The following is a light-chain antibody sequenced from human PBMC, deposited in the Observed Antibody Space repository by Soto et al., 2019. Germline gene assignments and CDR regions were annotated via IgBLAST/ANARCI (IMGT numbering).Light chain of an antibody. CDR2: EVN. CDR3: NSLGGSNNFWV. V-gene: IGLV2-8*01. J-gene: IGLJ3*02. Sequence: QSALTQPPSASGSPGQSVTISCTGTSSDVGAYNSVSWYQQPTGKAPRLMIYEVNQRPSGVPYPLSGSKSGNMASLTVSGLQAEDWADYSCNSLGGSNNFWVFGGGTKLTAL. CDR1: SSDVGAYNS.